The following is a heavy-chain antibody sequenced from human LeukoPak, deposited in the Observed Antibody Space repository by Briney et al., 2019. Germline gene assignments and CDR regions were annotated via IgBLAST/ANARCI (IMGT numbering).Heavy chain of an antibody. V-gene: IGHV1-46*01. CDR1: GYIFSSYN. D-gene: IGHD2-21*02. Sequence: ASVKVSCKASGYIFSSYNMHWVRQAPGQGLEWLGIMNPSGGDTKYAQKFQGRVTLTRDKSTSTVYMELSSLTSDDTAVYYCARTYCAEDCSIRYFDYWGQGTLVTVSS. CDR3: ARTYCAEDCSIRYFDY. J-gene: IGHJ4*02. CDR2: MNPSGGDT.